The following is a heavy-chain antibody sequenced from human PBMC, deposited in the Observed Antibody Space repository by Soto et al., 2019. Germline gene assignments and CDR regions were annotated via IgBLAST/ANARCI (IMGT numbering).Heavy chain of an antibody. D-gene: IGHD2-8*01. CDR2: SSGYNGDT. V-gene: IGHV1-18*01. CDR1: GYTFTRYG. J-gene: IGHJ6*02. Sequence: QGQLVQSGAEVKKPGASVKVSCKASGYTFTRYGISWVRQPPGQGLEWMGRSSGYNGDTKYAQKFQGRVTMTIDTSTTTVYMELRSLTSDDTAVYYCSKNGQPPYYYYGMDVWGQGTTVTVSS. CDR3: SKNGQPPYYYYGMDV.